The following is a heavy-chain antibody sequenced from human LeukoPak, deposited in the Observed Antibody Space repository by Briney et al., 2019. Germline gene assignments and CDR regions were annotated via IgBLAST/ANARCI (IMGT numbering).Heavy chain of an antibody. CDR3: AKGGWLEY. J-gene: IGHJ4*02. CDR1: GFTFSSND. Sequence: GGSLRLSCAASGFTFSSNDMSWVPEAPGKGLDCVSAITEGGGNTYYADSVKGRFTISRDDSKSTLYLQMNSLTAEDTAVYYCAKGGWLEYWGQGTLVTVSS. V-gene: IGHV3-23*01. CDR2: ITEGGGNT. D-gene: IGHD2-15*01.